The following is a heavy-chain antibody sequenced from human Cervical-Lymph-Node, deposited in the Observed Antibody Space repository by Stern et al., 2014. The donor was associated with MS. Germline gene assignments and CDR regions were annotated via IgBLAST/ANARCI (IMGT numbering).Heavy chain of an antibody. CDR2: ISPLFGVA. J-gene: IGHJ4*02. V-gene: IGHV1-69*01. Sequence: MQLVESGAEVKKPESSVKVSCKASGGSFSSLDINWVRQAPGQGLEWLGGISPLFGVANYAQNFQGRVTFTADESTSTAYMELSSLRSEDTAVYYCARHQGGIAANWGQGTLVTVSS. D-gene: IGHD6-13*01. CDR1: GGSFSSLD. CDR3: ARHQGGIAAN.